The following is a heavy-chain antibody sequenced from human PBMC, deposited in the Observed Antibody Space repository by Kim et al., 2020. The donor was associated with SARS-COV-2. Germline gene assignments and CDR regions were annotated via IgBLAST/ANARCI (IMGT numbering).Heavy chain of an antibody. Sequence: GGSLRLSCAASGFTFSSYAMSWVRQAPGKGLEWVSAISGSGGSTYYADSVKGRFTISRDNSKNTLYLQMNSLRAEDTAVYYCAGGSRHDSSGYRGDGLWGQGTMVTVSS. CDR3: AGGSRHDSSGYRGDGL. J-gene: IGHJ3*01. CDR2: ISGSGGST. D-gene: IGHD3-22*01. CDR1: GFTFSSYA. V-gene: IGHV3-23*01.